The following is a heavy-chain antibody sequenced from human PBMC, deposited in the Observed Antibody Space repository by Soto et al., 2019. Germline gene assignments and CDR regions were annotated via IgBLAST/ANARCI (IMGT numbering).Heavy chain of an antibody. CDR2: ISSSSSTI. CDR3: ARAPYSSSWKNWFDP. Sequence: GGSLRLSCAASGFTFSSYSMNWVRQAPGKGLEWVSYISSSSSTIYYADSVKGRFTISRDNAKNSLYLQMNSLRAEDTAVYYCARAPYSSSWKNWFDPWGQGTLVTVSS. CDR1: GFTFSSYS. D-gene: IGHD6-13*01. V-gene: IGHV3-48*01. J-gene: IGHJ5*02.